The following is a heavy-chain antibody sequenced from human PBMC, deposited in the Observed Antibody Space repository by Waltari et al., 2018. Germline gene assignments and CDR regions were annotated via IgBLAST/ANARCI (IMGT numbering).Heavy chain of an antibody. Sequence: EVQLVQSGAEVKKPGESLKISCKGSGYSFTSYWIGWVRQMPGKGLEWMGIIYPGDSVTRYSPSFQGQVTISADKSISTAYLQWSSLKASDTAMYYCARPWGIAVAGRNDAFDIWGQGTMVTVSS. CDR3: ARPWGIAVAGRNDAFDI. D-gene: IGHD6-19*01. CDR2: IYPGDSVT. J-gene: IGHJ3*02. V-gene: IGHV5-51*01. CDR1: GYSFTSYW.